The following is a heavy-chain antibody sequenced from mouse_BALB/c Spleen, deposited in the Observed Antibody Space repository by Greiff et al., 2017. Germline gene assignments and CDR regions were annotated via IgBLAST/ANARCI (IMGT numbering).Heavy chain of an antibody. V-gene: IGHV5-4*02. J-gene: IGHJ3*01. CDR1: GFTFSDYY. D-gene: IGHD2-2*01. Sequence: EVMLVESGGGLVKPGGSLKLSCAASGFTFSDYYMYWVRQTPEKRLEWVATISDGGSYTYYPDSVKGRFTISRDNAKNNLYLQMSSLKSEDTAMYYCARDKAYGYDEFAYWGQGTLVTVSA. CDR2: ISDGGSYT. CDR3: ARDKAYGYDEFAY.